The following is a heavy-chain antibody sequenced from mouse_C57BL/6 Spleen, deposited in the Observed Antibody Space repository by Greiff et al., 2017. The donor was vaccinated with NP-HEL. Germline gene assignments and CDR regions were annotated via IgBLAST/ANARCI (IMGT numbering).Heavy chain of an antibody. CDR1: GYTFTSYW. V-gene: IGHV1-5*01. CDR2: IYPGNSDT. CDR3: TRGGYYGSSYGDYAMDY. Sequence: VQLQQSGTVLARPGASVKMSCKTSGYTFTSYWMHWVKQRPGQGLEWIGAIYPGNSDTSYNQKFKGKAKLTAVTSASTAYMELSSLTNEDSAVYYCTRGGYYGSSYGDYAMDYWGQGTSVTVSS. D-gene: IGHD1-1*01. J-gene: IGHJ4*01.